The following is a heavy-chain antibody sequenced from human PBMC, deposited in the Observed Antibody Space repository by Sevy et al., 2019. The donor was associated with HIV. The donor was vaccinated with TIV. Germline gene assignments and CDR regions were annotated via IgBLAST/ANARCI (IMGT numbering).Heavy chain of an antibody. CDR2: ISSSSSTI. V-gene: IGHV3-48*02. CDR1: GFTVSSYS. D-gene: IGHD3-22*01. CDR3: ARERKIYDSSGYYFHFDS. Sequence: GGSLRLSCAASGFTVSSYSMNWVRQAPGKGLEWVSYISSSSSTIYYADSVKGSFTISRENAKNSLYLKMNSMRDEDMAVHYCARERKIYDSSGYYFHFDSWGQGTLVTVSS. J-gene: IGHJ4*02.